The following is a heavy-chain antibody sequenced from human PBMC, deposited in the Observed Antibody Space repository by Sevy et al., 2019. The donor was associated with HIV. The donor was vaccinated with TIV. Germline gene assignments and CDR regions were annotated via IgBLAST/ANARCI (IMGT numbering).Heavy chain of an antibody. D-gene: IGHD7-27*01. J-gene: IGHJ3*02. Sequence: ASVKVSCKASGDTFSTYGLSWVRQAPGQGLEWMGGIIPIFGTPNYAQKFQGRVTIIADESASTAYMELSSLRSEETALYYCAREGGVATTGDHDAFDIWGHGTLVTVSS. V-gene: IGHV1-69*13. CDR2: IIPIFGTP. CDR3: AREGGVATTGDHDAFDI. CDR1: GDTFSTYG.